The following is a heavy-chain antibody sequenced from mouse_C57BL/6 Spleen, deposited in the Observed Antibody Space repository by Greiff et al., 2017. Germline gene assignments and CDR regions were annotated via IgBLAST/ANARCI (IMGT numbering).Heavy chain of an antibody. Sequence: VRLQQSGPELVKPGASVKLSCKASGYTFTSYDINWLKQRPGQGLEWIGWIYPRDGSTKYNKKFKGKATLTVDTSSSTAYMELHSLTSEDSAVYFCARFDYSIYFDYWGQGTTLTVSS. J-gene: IGHJ2*01. CDR2: IYPRDGST. CDR3: ARFDYSIYFDY. V-gene: IGHV1-85*01. CDR1: GYTFTSYD. D-gene: IGHD1-1*01.